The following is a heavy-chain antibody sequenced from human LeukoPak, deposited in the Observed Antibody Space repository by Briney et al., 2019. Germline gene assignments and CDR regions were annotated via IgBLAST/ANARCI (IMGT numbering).Heavy chain of an antibody. CDR1: GFTFSSYD. CDR3: ARDKYDDSTNYYNWYFDL. J-gene: IGHJ2*01. CDR2: ISSSGSTI. Sequence: GGSLRLSCAASGFTFSSYDMTWVRQAPGKGLEWVAYISSSGSTIYHADSVQGRFTISRDNAKNSLYLQMHSLRAEDTAVYYCARDKYDDSTNYYNWYFDLWGRGTLVTVSS. D-gene: IGHD3-22*01. V-gene: IGHV3-48*03.